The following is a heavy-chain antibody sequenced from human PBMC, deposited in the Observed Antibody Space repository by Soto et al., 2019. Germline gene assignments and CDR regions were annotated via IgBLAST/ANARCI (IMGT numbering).Heavy chain of an antibody. Sequence: QVQLQESGPGLVKPLETVSLTCTVSGGSLIDDYWNWIRQPPGKGLEWIGYVYSSGSTNYNPSLKSRVTISVDRSKNQFSLKLSCVTAADTAVDYCARGNDWKSSTFDIWGHGTMVSVSS. CDR2: VYSSGST. CDR1: GGSLIDDY. J-gene: IGHJ3*02. V-gene: IGHV4-59*01. CDR3: ARGNDWKSSTFDI. D-gene: IGHD2-21*01.